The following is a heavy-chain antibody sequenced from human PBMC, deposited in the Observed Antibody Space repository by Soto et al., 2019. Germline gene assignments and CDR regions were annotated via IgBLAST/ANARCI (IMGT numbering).Heavy chain of an antibody. V-gene: IGHV3-11*05. J-gene: IGHJ4*02. Sequence: GGSLRLSCAASGFTFDDYAMHWVRQAPGKGLEWVSGISSSSSYTNYADSVKGRFTISRDNAKNSLYLQMNSLRAEDTAVYYCARDHHRYSGYDYVDYWGQGTLVTVSS. CDR2: ISSSSSYT. CDR3: ARDHHRYSGYDYVDY. D-gene: IGHD5-12*01. CDR1: GFTFDDYA.